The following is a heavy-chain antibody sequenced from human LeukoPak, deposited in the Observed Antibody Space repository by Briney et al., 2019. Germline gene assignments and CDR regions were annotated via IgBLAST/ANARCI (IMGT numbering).Heavy chain of an antibody. CDR3: ARASKWVPAAHNWFDP. CDR1: GGSFSGYY. CDR2: INHSGST. J-gene: IGHJ5*02. Sequence: SETLSLTCAVYGGSFSGYYWSWIRQPPGKGLEWIGEINHSGSTNYNPSLKSRVTISVDTSKNQFSLKLSSVTAADTAVYYCARASKWVPAAHNWFDPWGQGTLVTVSS. D-gene: IGHD2-2*01. V-gene: IGHV4-34*01.